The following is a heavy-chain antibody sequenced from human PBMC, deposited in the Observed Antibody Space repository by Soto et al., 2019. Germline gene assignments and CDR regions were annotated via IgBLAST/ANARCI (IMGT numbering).Heavy chain of an antibody. Sequence: ESLKISCAASGFTFSSYSMNWVRQAPGKGLEWVAPVSNSSIYIYYAASGKGLFTTPREAAKNSLFLQMNSLRAEDTVVYYGAREYSYGPDAFDIWGQGTLVTVSS. J-gene: IGHJ3*02. CDR3: AREYSYGPDAFDI. CDR2: VSNSSIYI. D-gene: IGHD5-18*01. CDR1: GFTFSSYS. V-gene: IGHV3-21*01.